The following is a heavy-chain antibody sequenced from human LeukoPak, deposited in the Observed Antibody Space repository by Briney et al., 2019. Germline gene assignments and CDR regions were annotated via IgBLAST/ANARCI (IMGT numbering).Heavy chain of an antibody. J-gene: IGHJ3*02. D-gene: IGHD5-24*01. Sequence: GASVKVSCKASGGTFSSYAISWVRQAPGQGLEWMGGIIPIFGTANYAQKFQGRVTITADKSTTTAYMELSSLRSEDTAVYYCARVGDAYNSAVGEIWGQGTMVTVSS. CDR3: ARVGDAYNSAVGEI. CDR2: IIPIFGTA. V-gene: IGHV1-69*06. CDR1: GGTFSSYA.